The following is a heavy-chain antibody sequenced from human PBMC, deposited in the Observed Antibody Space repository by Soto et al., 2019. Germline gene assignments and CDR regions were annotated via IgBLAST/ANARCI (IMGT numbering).Heavy chain of an antibody. V-gene: IGHV4-31*03. CDR2: IYYSGST. D-gene: IGHD3-9*01. CDR3: AGSSTISVRYFDWFDP. Sequence: SETLSLTCTVPGGSISSGGYYWSWIRQHPGKGLEWIGYIYYSGSTYYNPSLKSRVTISVDTSKNQFSLKLSSVTAADTAVYYCAGSSTISVRYFDWFDPWGQGTLVTVSS. J-gene: IGHJ5*02. CDR1: GGSISSGGYY.